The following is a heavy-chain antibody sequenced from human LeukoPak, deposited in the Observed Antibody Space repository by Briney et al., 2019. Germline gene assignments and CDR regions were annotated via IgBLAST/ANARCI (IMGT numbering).Heavy chain of an antibody. Sequence: PGGSLRLSCAASGFTFSSYWMHWVRQAPGKGLVWVSRINSDGSSTSYADSVKGRFTISRDNAKNTPYLQMNSLRAEDTAVYYCASATYYYYMDVWGKGTTVTVSS. CDR3: ASATYYYYMDV. CDR2: INSDGSST. J-gene: IGHJ6*03. V-gene: IGHV3-74*01. CDR1: GFTFSSYW.